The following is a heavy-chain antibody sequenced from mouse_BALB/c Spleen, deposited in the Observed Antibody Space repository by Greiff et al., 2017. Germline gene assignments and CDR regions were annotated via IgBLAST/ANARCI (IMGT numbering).Heavy chain of an antibody. CDR2: ITTYSGNT. D-gene: IGHD2-14*01. CDR3: AREVRQVYYVNY. J-gene: IGHJ2*01. Sequence: QVHPNESLPELLRPGVSATIFCPGSGYTFPDYAIPWVKQSHAQSLDWIGVITTYSGNTNYNQKFKGNATMTVDKSSSTSYMELDRLTSEDSAIYYCAREVRQVYYVNYWSQGATLT. V-gene: IGHV1-67*01. CDR1: GYTFPDYA.